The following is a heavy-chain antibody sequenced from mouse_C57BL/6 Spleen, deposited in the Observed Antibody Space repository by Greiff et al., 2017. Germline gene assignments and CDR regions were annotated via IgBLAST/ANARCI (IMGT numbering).Heavy chain of an antibody. Sequence: EVQVVESGPELVKPGASVKMSCKASGYTFTDYNMHWVKQSHGKSLEWIGYINPNNGGTSYNQKFKGKATLTVNKSSSTAYMELRSLTSEDSAVYYCARGGGTSYFDYWGQGTTLTVSS. J-gene: IGHJ2*01. D-gene: IGHD4-1*01. CDR2: INPNNGGT. CDR3: ARGGGTSYFDY. CDR1: GYTFTDYN. V-gene: IGHV1-22*01.